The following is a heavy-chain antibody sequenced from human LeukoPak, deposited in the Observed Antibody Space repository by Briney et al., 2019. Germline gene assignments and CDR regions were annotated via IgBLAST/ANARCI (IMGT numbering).Heavy chain of an antibody. CDR2: ISYDGSNK. D-gene: IGHD3-3*01. CDR1: GFTFSSYG. J-gene: IGHJ4*02. Sequence: GRSLRLSCAASGFTFSSYGMHWVRQPPGKGLEWMAVISYDGSNKYYADSVKGRFTISRDNSKNTLYLQMNSLRAEDTAVYYCAKGDYDFSYDYWGQGTLVTVSS. CDR3: AKGDYDFSYDY. V-gene: IGHV3-30*18.